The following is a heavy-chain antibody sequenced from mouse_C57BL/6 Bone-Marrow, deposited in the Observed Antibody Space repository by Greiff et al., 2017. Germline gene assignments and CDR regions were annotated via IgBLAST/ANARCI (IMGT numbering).Heavy chain of an antibody. V-gene: IGHV2-5*01. Sequence: QVQLKQSGPGLVQPSQSLSITCTVSGFSLTSYGVHWVRQSPGKGLEWLGVIWRGGSTDYNAAFMSRLSITKDNSKSQVFFKMNSLQADETAIDYCAKGRYCYGSSLAYWGQGTLVTVSA. CDR1: GFSLTSYG. J-gene: IGHJ3*01. CDR3: AKGRYCYGSSLAY. CDR2: IWRGGST. D-gene: IGHD1-1*01.